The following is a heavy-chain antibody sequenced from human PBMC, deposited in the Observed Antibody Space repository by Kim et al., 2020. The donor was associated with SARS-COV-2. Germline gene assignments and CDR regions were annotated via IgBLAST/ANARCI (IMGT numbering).Heavy chain of an antibody. D-gene: IGHD3-22*01. J-gene: IGHJ4*02. V-gene: IGHV3-9*01. CDR3: AKGAGIYYDSLDY. Sequence: ADPVKGRFTISRDNAKNSLYLQMNSLRAEDTALYYCAKGAGIYYDSLDYWGQGTLVTVSS.